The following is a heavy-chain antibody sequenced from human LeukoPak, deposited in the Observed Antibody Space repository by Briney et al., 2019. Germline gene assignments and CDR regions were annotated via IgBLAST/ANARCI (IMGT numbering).Heavy chain of an antibody. CDR3: ARTILGDYYMDV. V-gene: IGHV4-61*02. J-gene: IGHJ6*03. D-gene: IGHD3-9*01. CDR1: GYSMSSGSYY. CDR2: IYTSGST. Sequence: NSSETLSLTCTVSGYSMSSGSYYWSWIRQPAGKGLEWIGRIYTSGSTNYNPSLRSRVTISVDTSKNQFSLKLSSVTAADTAVYYCARTILGDYYMDVWGKGTTVTISS.